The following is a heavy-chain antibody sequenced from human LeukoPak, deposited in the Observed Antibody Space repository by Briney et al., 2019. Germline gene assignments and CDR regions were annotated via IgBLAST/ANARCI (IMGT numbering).Heavy chain of an antibody. V-gene: IGHV3-7*01. CDR3: AREVRGYASSRNYPGYFQH. J-gene: IGHJ1*01. D-gene: IGHD3-22*01. CDR2: IKQDGGEK. Sequence: GGSLRLSCAASGFTFSSYCMSWVRQAPGKGLEWVANIKQDGGEKNYADSVKGRFTMSRDNAKNSAYLEMSSLGAEDTAVYYCAREVRGYASSRNYPGYFQHWGQGTLVTVSS. CDR1: GFTFSSYC.